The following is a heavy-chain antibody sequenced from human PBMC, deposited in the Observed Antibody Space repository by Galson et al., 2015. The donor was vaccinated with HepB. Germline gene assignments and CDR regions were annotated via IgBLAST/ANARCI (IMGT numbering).Heavy chain of an antibody. J-gene: IGHJ4*02. CDR3: ARDRDGGDRLSGYFDY. D-gene: IGHD5-24*01. CDR1: GFIFRNCG. Sequence: SLRLSCAASGFIFRNCGMHWVRQAPGKGLEWVAFIWYDGSNQYYEDSVKGRLTISRDDSKNTVYLQMNSLRAEDTAVYYCARDRDGGDRLSGYFDYWGQGTRVTVSS. CDR2: IWYDGSNQ. V-gene: IGHV3-33*01.